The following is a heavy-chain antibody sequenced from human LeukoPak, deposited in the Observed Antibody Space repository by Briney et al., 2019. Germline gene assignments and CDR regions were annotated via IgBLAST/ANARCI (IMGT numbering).Heavy chain of an antibody. V-gene: IGHV3-21*01. Sequence: GGSLRLSCAASGFTFSSYSMNWVRHAPGKGLEWVSSISSSSSYTYYAASVKGRFTISRDNAKNSLYLQMNSLRAEDTAVYYCAGRNVAHYYYGMDVWGQGTTVTVSS. J-gene: IGHJ6*02. CDR2: ISSSSSYT. CDR3: AGRNVAHYYYGMDV. D-gene: IGHD5-12*01. CDR1: GFTFSSYS.